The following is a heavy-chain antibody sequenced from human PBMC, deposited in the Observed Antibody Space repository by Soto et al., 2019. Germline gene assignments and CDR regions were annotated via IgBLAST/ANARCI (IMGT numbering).Heavy chain of an antibody. D-gene: IGHD3-16*01. J-gene: IGHJ4*02. V-gene: IGHV3-74*01. CDR1: GFTFSSYW. CDR2: INYDGITT. Sequence: EVQLVESGGGLVQPGESLRLSCAASGFTFSSYWMHWVRQAPGKWLVWVPRINYDGITTGYADAVKGRFIISRNNAKDTVYLEMNSLTADDTAVYYYARVARGAWGVFDSWGQGTLVTVSS. CDR3: ARVARGAWGVFDS.